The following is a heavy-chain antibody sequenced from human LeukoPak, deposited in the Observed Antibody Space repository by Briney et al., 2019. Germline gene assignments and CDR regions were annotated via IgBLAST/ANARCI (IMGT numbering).Heavy chain of an antibody. Sequence: GGSLRLSCAASGFTFSNYWMTWVRQAPGKGLEWVANIKQDGSEKYYVDSVKGRFTISRDNAKNSLYLQINSLRAEDTAVYYCARLPRSGFFVDWGQGTLVTVSS. CDR2: IKQDGSEK. CDR1: GFTFSNYW. D-gene: IGHD3-22*01. CDR3: ARLPRSGFFVD. V-gene: IGHV3-7*01. J-gene: IGHJ4*02.